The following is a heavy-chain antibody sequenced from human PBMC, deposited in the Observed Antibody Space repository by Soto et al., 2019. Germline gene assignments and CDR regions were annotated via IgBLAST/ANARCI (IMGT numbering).Heavy chain of an antibody. D-gene: IGHD1-1*01. J-gene: IGHJ6*02. CDR3: AALGTEDYYYYGMDV. CDR2: INAGNGNT. V-gene: IGHV1-3*01. CDR1: GYTFTSYA. Sequence: ASVKVSCKASGYTFTSYAMHWVRQAPGQRLEWMGWINAGNGNTKYSQKFQGRVTITRDTSTSTAYMELSSLRSEDTAVYYCAALGTEDYYYYGMDVWGQGTTVTVSS.